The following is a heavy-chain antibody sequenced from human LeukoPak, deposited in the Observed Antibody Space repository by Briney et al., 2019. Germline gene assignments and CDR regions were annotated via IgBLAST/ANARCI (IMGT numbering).Heavy chain of an antibody. CDR3: ANNFDY. CDR2: IWYDGSNK. V-gene: IGHV3-33*06. CDR1: GFTFSNYG. Sequence: GGSLRLSCAASGFTFSNYGMHWVRQAPGKGLEWVAIIWYDGSNKYYADSVKGRFTISRDNSKDTLYLQMNSLRVEDTAVYYCANNFDYWGQGTLVTVSA. J-gene: IGHJ4*02.